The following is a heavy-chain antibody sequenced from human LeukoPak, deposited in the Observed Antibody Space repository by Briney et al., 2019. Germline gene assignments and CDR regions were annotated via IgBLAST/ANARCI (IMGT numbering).Heavy chain of an antibody. CDR3: AKDDTRDYYGSGSYYGNDY. J-gene: IGHJ4*02. V-gene: IGHV3-30*02. D-gene: IGHD3-10*01. CDR2: IRYDGSNK. CDR1: GFTFSSYG. Sequence: GGSLRLSCAASGFTFSSYGIHWVRQAPGKGLEWVAFIRYDGSNKYYADSVKGRFTISRDNSKNTLYLQMNSLRAEDTAVYYCAKDDTRDYYGSGSYYGNDYWGQGTLVTVSS.